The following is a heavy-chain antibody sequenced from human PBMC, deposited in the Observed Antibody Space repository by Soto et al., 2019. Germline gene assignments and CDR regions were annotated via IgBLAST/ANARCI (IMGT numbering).Heavy chain of an antibody. V-gene: IGHV3-21*01. CDR3: ARVVAVAGSFYYYGMDV. J-gene: IGHJ6*02. CDR1: GFTFSSYS. Sequence: EVQLVESGGGLVKPGGSLRLSCAASGFTFSSYSMNWVRQAPGKGLEWVSSISSSSSYIYYADSVKGRFTISRDNAKNSLYLHMNSLRAEDTAVYYCARVVAVAGSFYYYGMDVWGQGTTVTVSS. D-gene: IGHD6-19*01. CDR2: ISSSSSYI.